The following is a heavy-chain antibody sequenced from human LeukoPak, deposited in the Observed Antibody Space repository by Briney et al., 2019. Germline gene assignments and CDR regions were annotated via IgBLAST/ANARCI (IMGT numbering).Heavy chain of an antibody. D-gene: IGHD5-24*01. Sequence: SETLSLTCTVSGYSISSGYYWGWIRQPPGKGLEWIGSIYHSGSTYYNPSLKSRVTISVDTSKNQFSLKLSSVTAADTAVYYCAGSRDGYNFDYWGQGTLVTVSS. CDR3: AGSRDGYNFDY. CDR1: GYSISSGYY. V-gene: IGHV4-38-2*02. J-gene: IGHJ4*02. CDR2: IYHSGST.